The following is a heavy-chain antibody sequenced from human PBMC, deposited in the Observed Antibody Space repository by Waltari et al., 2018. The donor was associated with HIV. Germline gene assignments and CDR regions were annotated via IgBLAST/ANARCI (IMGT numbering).Heavy chain of an antibody. CDR2: INPKSGGA. D-gene: IGHD2-15*01. J-gene: IGHJ4*02. V-gene: IGHV1-2*06. Sequence: QVQLVQSGAEVKKPGASVKVSCKASGYTFSDYFIHWVRQAPGQGLEWVGRINPKSGGANYAQKFQGRVSLTRDTSNTTAYMEVRRLRSDDSAVYYCARDRRAAILLDDYWSQGTLVTVSS. CDR3: ARDRRAAILLDDY. CDR1: GYTFSDYF.